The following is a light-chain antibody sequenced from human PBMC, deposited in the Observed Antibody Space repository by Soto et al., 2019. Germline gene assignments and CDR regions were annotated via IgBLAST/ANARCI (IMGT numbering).Light chain of an antibody. CDR2: GAS. CDR3: EQSYSTRWT. CDR1: QSISNY. J-gene: IGKJ1*01. V-gene: IGKV1-39*01. Sequence: DIQMTQSPSSLSASVGDRGTITCRASQSISNYLNWYQQKPGKAPKLLIYGASSLQSGVPSRLSGSGSGTDFTLTISSLQPEDFAPYYCEQSYSTRWTFGQGTKVEIK.